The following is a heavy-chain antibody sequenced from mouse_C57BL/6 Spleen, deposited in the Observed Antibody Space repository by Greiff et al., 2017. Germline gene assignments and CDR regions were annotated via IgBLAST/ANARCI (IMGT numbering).Heavy chain of an antibody. CDR3: ARHEGGNQRAHWYFDV. CDR2: FYPGSGSI. D-gene: IGHD2-1*01. J-gene: IGHJ1*03. Sequence: QVQLKESGAELVKPGASVKLSCKASGYTFTEYTIHWVKQRSGQGLEWIGWFYPGSGSIKYNEKFKDKATLTADKSSSTVYMELSRLTSEDSAVYFCARHEGGNQRAHWYFDVWGTGTTVTVSS. CDR1: GYTFTEYT. V-gene: IGHV1-62-2*01.